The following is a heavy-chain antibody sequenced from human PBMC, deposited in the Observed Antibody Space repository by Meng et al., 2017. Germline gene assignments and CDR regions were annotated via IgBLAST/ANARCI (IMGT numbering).Heavy chain of an antibody. CDR1: GYSISSGYY. CDR3: ARSAGTTSIAVAGTFDY. Sequence: SETLSLTCTVSGYSISSGYYWGWIRQPPGKGLEWIGSIYHSGSTYYNPPLKSRVTISVDTSKNQFSLKLSSVTAADTAVYYCARSAGTTSIAVAGTFDYWGQGTLVTVSS. V-gene: IGHV4-38-2*02. J-gene: IGHJ4*02. D-gene: IGHD6-19*01. CDR2: IYHSGST.